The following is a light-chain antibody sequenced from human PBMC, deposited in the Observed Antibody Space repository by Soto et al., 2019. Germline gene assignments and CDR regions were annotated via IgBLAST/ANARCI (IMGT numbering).Light chain of an antibody. J-gene: IGLJ3*02. V-gene: IGLV7-43*01. CDR2: SIS. CDR1: TGAVTSGYY. CDR3: LLYYGGACV. Sequence: QTVVTQEPSLTVSPGGTVTLTCASSTGAVTSGYYPNWFQQKPGQEPRALIYSISNKHSWTPARFSGSLLGGKAALTLSGVQPEDEAEYYCLLYYGGACVFRGGTKLTVL.